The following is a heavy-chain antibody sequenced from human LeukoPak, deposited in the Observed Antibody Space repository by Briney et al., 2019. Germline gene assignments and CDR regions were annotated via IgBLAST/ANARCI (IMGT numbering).Heavy chain of an antibody. Sequence: ASVKVSCKASGYTFTSYGISWVRQAPGQGLEWMGWISAYNGNTNYAQKFQGRVTMTRDTSISTAYMELSRLRSDDTAVYYCARDPIVDTAMADYYYYYMDVWGKGTTVTISS. V-gene: IGHV1-18*01. J-gene: IGHJ6*03. CDR3: ARDPIVDTAMADYYYYYMDV. CDR1: GYTFTSYG. CDR2: ISAYNGNT. D-gene: IGHD5-18*01.